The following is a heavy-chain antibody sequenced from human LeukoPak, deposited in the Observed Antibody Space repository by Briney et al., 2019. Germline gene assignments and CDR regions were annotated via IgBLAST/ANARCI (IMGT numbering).Heavy chain of an antibody. J-gene: IGHJ5*02. Sequence: GRSLRLSCAASGFTFDGYAMHWVRQAPGKGLEWVSGISWNSGSIGYADSVKGRFTISRDNAKNSLYLQMNSLRAEDTALYYCAKERKPRYQLLSGSPFDPWGQGTLVTVSS. CDR3: AKERKPRYQLLSGSPFDP. V-gene: IGHV3-9*01. D-gene: IGHD2-2*01. CDR2: ISWNSGSI. CDR1: GFTFDGYA.